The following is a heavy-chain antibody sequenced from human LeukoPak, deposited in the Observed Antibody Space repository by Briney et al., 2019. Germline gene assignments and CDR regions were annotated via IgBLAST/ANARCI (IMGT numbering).Heavy chain of an antibody. CDR1: GDSLSKYY. CDR2: INHRGST. CDR3: ASSVGSTDY. V-gene: IGHV4-34*01. J-gene: IGHJ4*02. Sequence: KPSETLSLTCAVYGDSLSKYYWTWIRQSPGKGLEWIGEINHRGSTNLNPSLKSRFTLSVDTSKHQFSLKLTSVTAADAAVYYCASSVGSTDYWGQGTLVTVSS. D-gene: IGHD1-26*01.